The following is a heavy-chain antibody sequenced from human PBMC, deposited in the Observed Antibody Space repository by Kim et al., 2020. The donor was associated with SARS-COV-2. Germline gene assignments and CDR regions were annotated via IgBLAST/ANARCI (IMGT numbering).Heavy chain of an antibody. CDR3: ARLSGWLDAVDI. D-gene: IGHD3-10*01. Sequence: NYNPSDKGRVTITVDTSKIQFSQKLSTVAAADTAVYYCARLSGWLDAVDIWGQGTMVTVSS. V-gene: IGHV4-59*08. J-gene: IGHJ3*02.